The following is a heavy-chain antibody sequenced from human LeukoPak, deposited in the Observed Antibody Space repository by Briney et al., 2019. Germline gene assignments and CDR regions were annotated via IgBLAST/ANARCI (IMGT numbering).Heavy chain of an antibody. CDR2: IYYSGST. J-gene: IGHJ3*02. V-gene: IGHV4-59*01. D-gene: IGHD1-26*01. CDR3: ARDSIVDAFDI. Sequence: PSETLSLTCTVSGGSISSYYWSWIRQPPGKGLEWIGYIYYSGSTNYNPSLKSRVAISVDTSKNQFSLKPSSVTAADTAVYYCARDSIVDAFDIWGQGTMVTVSS. CDR1: GGSISSYY.